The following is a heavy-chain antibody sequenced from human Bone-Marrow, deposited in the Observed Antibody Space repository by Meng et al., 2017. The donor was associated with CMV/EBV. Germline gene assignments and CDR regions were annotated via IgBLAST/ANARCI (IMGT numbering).Heavy chain of an antibody. Sequence: GESLKISCAASGFTFSSYAMSWVRQAPGKGLEWVSAISGSGGSTYYADSVKGRFTISRDNSKNTLYLQMNSLRAEDTAVYYCAKDFEARAAGTGFDYWGQGTLVTVYS. CDR1: GFTFSSYA. CDR3: AKDFEARAAGTGFDY. J-gene: IGHJ4*02. CDR2: ISGSGGST. V-gene: IGHV3-23*01. D-gene: IGHD6-13*01.